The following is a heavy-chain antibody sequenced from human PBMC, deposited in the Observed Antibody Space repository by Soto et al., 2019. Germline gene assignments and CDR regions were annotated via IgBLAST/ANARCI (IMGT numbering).Heavy chain of an antibody. V-gene: IGHV1-69*01. J-gene: IGHJ4*02. CDR1: AWPLRTYG. CDR2: IIPIFGTA. D-gene: IGHD5-18*01. Sequence: SAWPLRTYGSIGVPPAPGQGLEWMGGIIPIFGTANYAQKFQGRVTITADESTSTAYMELSSLRSEDTAVYYCARDTVDTAMVFDYWGQGTLVTVSS. CDR3: ARDTVDTAMVFDY.